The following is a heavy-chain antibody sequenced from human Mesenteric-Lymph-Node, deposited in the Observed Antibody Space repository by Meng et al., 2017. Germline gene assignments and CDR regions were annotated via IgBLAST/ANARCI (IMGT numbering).Heavy chain of an antibody. CDR3: ARPRIVGAPLDYYFDY. D-gene: IGHD1-26*01. CDR1: GFTFSSYA. J-gene: IGHJ4*02. Sequence: GESLKISCAASGFTFSSYAMSWVRQAPGKGLEWVSAISGSGGSTYYADSVKGRFTISRDNSKNSLYLQMNSLRAEDTAVYYCARPRIVGAPLDYYFDYWGRGTLVTVSS. CDR2: ISGSGGST. V-gene: IGHV3-23*01.